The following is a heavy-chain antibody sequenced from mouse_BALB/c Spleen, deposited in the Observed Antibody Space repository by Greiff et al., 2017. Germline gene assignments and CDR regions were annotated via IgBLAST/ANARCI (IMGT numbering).Heavy chain of an antibody. CDR2: IWAGGST. CDR1: GFSLTSYG. D-gene: IGHD2-1*01. J-gene: IGHJ1*01. V-gene: IGHV2-9*02. Sequence: VQLQESGPGLVAPSQSLSITCTVSGFSLTSYGVHWVRQPPGKGLEWLGVIWAGGSTNYNSALMSRLSISKDNSKSQVFLKMNSLQTDDTAMYYCARGYYGKNHWYFDVWGAGTTVTVSS. CDR3: ARGYYGKNHWYFDV.